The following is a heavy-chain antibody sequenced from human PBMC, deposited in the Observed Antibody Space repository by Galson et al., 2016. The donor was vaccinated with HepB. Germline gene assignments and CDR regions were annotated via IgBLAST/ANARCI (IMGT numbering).Heavy chain of an antibody. D-gene: IGHD6-13*01. Sequence: TLSLTCTVSGGSISSGGYYWSWIRQLPGKGLEWIGYIYSSGSTYYNPSLKSRVTISVDTSKNQFSLRLSSVTAADTAVYYCARHGRTAAVEFDYWGQGTLVTVAS. J-gene: IGHJ4*02. CDR3: ARHGRTAAVEFDY. CDR1: GGSISSGGYY. V-gene: IGHV4-30-4*08. CDR2: IYSSGST.